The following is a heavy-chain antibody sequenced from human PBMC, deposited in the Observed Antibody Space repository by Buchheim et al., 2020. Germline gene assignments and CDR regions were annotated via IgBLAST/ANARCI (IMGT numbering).Heavy chain of an antibody. V-gene: IGHV3-33*01. CDR1: GFTFSSYG. CDR2: IWYDGSNK. D-gene: IGHD5-18*01. CDR3: AREIAMWIQLWSFDY. J-gene: IGHJ4*02. Sequence: QVQLVESGGGVVQPGRSLRLSCAASGFTFSSYGMHWVRQAPGKGLEWVAVIWYDGSNKYYEDSVKGRLTISRDNSKNTLYLQMNSLRAEDTAVYYCAREIAMWIQLWSFDYWGQGTL.